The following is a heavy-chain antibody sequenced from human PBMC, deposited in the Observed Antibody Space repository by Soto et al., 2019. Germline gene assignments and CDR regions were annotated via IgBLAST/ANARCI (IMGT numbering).Heavy chain of an antibody. J-gene: IGHJ4*02. V-gene: IGHV3-30-3*01. CDR2: ISYDGSNK. D-gene: IGHD6-13*01. CDR3: ARDNGGGRAAAN. CDR1: GFTFSSYA. Sequence: QVQLVESGGGVVQPGRSLRLSCAASGFTFSSYAMHWVRQAPDKGLEWVAVISYDGSNKYYADSVKGRFTISRDNSKNTLYLQMNSLRAEDTAVYYCARDNGGGRAAANWGQGTLVTVSS.